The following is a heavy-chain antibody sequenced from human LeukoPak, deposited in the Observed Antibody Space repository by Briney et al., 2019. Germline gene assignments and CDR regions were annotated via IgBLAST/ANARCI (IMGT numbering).Heavy chain of an antibody. V-gene: IGHV1-69*04. CDR1: GGTFSSYA. D-gene: IGHD3-10*01. J-gene: IGHJ6*02. CDR2: IIPILGIA. Sequence: GASVKVSCKASGGTFSSYAISWVRQAPGQGLEWMGRIIPILGIANYAQKFQGRVTITADKSTSTAYMELSSLRSEDTAMYYCARDRNYYGSGSVDYYYGMDVWGQGTTVTVSS. CDR3: ARDRNYYGSGSVDYYYGMDV.